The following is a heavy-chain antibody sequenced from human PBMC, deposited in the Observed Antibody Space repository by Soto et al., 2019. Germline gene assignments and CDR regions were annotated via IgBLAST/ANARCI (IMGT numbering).Heavy chain of an antibody. J-gene: IGHJ4*02. CDR1: GFVFTNFW. V-gene: IGHV3-74*01. CDR2: IDTSGHST. CDR3: AKDSWYFDL. Sequence: GGSLRLSCEASGFVFTNFWMHWVRHVPGKGLVWVARIDTSGHSTNYAESVKGRFTISRDNAKDTVSLQMNSLRVEDTGVYYCAKDSWYFDLWSQGSQVTVSS. D-gene: IGHD6-13*01.